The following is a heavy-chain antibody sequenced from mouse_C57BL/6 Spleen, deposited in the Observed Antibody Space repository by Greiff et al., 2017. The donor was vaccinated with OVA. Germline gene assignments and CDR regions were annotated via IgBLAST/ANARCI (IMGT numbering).Heavy chain of an antibody. CDR2: INPSSGGT. J-gene: IGHJ4*01. CDR1: SYTFSSYY. D-gene: IGHD1-1*02. CDR3: ARELVGDAMDY. V-gene: IGHV1-53*01. Sequence: QVQLQPATERVKPPASVKLSCKASSYTFSSYYMLWGMRQPGQGLEWMGDINPSSGGTNYNATFKSKPTLTVDKSSSTAYMQLSSLTAEDSAVYYCARELVGDAMDYWGQGTSVTVSS.